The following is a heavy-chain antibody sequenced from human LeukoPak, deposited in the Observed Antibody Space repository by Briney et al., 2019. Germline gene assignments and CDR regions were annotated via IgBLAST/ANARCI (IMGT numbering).Heavy chain of an antibody. Sequence: GGSLRLSCAASGFTLSSYWTHWVRQAPGKGLVWVSRINSDETTTTYADSVKGRFTISRDNAKNTLYLQMNSLRAEDTAVYYCARGLYANWFDPWGQGTLVTVSS. CDR1: GFTLSSYW. D-gene: IGHD3-16*01. J-gene: IGHJ5*02. CDR3: ARGLYANWFDP. V-gene: IGHV3-74*01. CDR2: INSDETTT.